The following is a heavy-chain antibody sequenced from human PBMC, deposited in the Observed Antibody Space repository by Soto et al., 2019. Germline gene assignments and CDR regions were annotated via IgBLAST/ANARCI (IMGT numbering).Heavy chain of an antibody. Sequence: PSETLSLTCTVSGGSISSSSYYWGWIRQPPGKGLEWIGSIYYSGSTYYNPSLKSRVTISVDTSKNQFSLKLSSVTAADTAVYYCARSYGDYVDYWGQGTLVTSPQ. V-gene: IGHV4-39*01. CDR2: IYYSGST. CDR3: ARSYGDYVDY. J-gene: IGHJ4*02. D-gene: IGHD4-17*01. CDR1: GGSISSSSYY.